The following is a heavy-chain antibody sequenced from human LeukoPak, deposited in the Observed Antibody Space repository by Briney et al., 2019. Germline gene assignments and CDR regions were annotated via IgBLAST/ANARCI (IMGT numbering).Heavy chain of an antibody. J-gene: IGHJ4*02. CDR3: ARLGITGTTPYYFDY. D-gene: IGHD1-7*01. Sequence: SETLSLTCAVSGVSISSSNWWSWVRQPPGKGLEWIGEIYHSGSTNYNPSLKSRVTISVDKSKNQFSLKLSSVTAADTAVYYCARLGITGTTPYYFDYWGQGTLVTVSS. CDR1: GVSISSSNW. CDR2: IYHSGST. V-gene: IGHV4-4*02.